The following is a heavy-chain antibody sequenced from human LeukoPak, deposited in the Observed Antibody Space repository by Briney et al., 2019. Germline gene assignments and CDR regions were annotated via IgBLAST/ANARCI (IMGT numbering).Heavy chain of an antibody. CDR3: ARHGLSGITIFGVVTTSHYDAFDI. CDR1: GGSFSGYY. J-gene: IGHJ3*02. CDR2: INHSGST. Sequence: SETLSLTCAVYGGSFSGYYWSWIRQPPGKGLEWIGEINHSGSTNYNPSLKSRVTISVDTSKNQFSLELSAVTAADTAVYYCARHGLSGITIFGVVTTSHYDAFDIWAKGQWSPSLQ. V-gene: IGHV4-34*01. D-gene: IGHD3-3*01.